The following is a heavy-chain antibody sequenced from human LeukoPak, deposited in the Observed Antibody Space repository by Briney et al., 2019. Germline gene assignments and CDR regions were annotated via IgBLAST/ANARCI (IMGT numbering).Heavy chain of an antibody. V-gene: IGHV4-38-2*02. CDR3: ARERVVRGVSSEDAFDI. CDR1: GYSISSGYY. Sequence: PSETLSLTCTVSGYSISSGYYWGWIRQPPGKGLEWIGSIYHSGSTYYNPSLKSRVTISVDTSKNQFSLKLSSVTAADTAVYYCARERVVRGVSSEDAFDIWGQGTMVTVSS. J-gene: IGHJ3*02. CDR2: IYHSGST. D-gene: IGHD3-10*01.